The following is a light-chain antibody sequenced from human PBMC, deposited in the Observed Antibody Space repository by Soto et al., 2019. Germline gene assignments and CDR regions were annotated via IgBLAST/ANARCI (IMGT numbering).Light chain of an antibody. Sequence: QSVLTQPASVSGSPGQSITVSCTGTSSDIGVYNYVSWYQQHPGKAPKVMIYDVSNRPSGVSNRFSGSKSGTTASLTISGLQADDEADYYCSSYTINSTLVFGTGTKVTVL. CDR3: SSYTINSTLV. V-gene: IGLV2-14*01. CDR2: DVS. J-gene: IGLJ1*01. CDR1: SSDIGVYNY.